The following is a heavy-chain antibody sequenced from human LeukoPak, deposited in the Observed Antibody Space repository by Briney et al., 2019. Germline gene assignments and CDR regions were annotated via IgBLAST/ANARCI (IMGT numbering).Heavy chain of an antibody. CDR1: GYTFDTYG. J-gene: IGHJ4*02. CDR3: AKVAGDRMDY. D-gene: IGHD6-13*01. CDR2: ISANTGKT. V-gene: IGHV1-18*01. Sequence: ASVKDSCKASGYTFDTYGFCWVRQAPGHGLEWMGWISANTGKTDYAQKFQGRVTMTTDTSTSTAYMELRTLRPDDTAVYYCAKVAGDRMDYWGQGTLLTVSS.